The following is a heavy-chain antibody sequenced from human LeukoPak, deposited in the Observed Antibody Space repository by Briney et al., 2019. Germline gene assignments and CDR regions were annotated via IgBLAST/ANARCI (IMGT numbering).Heavy chain of an antibody. J-gene: IGHJ5*02. CDR1: GFTFDDYA. Sequence: PGGSLRLSCAASGFTFDDYAMHWVRQAPGKGLEWVSGISWNSGSIGYADSVKGRFTISRDNAKNSLYLQMNSLRAEDTALYYCAKGIWFGTWGQGTLVTVSS. D-gene: IGHD2-15*01. CDR2: ISWNSGSI. CDR3: AKGIWFGT. V-gene: IGHV3-9*01.